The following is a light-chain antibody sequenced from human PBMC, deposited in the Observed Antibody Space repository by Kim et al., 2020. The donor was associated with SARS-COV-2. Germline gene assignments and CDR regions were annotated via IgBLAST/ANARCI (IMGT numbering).Light chain of an antibody. CDR1: HDISNY. V-gene: IGKV1-33*01. CDR2: DTS. J-gene: IGKJ4*01. Sequence: SASVGDRVTITCQASHDISNYLNWFQQKPGKSPKLLIYDTSSLETGVPSRFSGSGSGTDYALTISSLQPEDIATYYCQQYDDLPITFGGGTKLEI. CDR3: QQYDDLPIT.